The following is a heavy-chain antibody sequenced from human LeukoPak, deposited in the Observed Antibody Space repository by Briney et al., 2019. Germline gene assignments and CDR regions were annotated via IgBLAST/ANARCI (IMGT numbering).Heavy chain of an antibody. Sequence: SETLSLTCTVSGRSSTRGLYTWGWIRQPPGKGLEWIGTIYYSGSNARNPSLKSRVTMSLDTSKNQFSLNLTSVTAADAALYYWARNANGVCDYWGQGTLVSVSS. V-gene: IGHV4-39*01. CDR1: GRSSTRGLYT. D-gene: IGHD2-8*01. CDR2: IYYSGSN. J-gene: IGHJ4*02. CDR3: ARNANGVCDY.